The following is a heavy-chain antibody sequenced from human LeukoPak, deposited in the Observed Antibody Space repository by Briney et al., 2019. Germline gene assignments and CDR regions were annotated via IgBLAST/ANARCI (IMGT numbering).Heavy chain of an antibody. J-gene: IGHJ4*02. CDR3: ARASSSIAAAGTVDY. V-gene: IGHV4-30-4*01. Sequence: PSETLSLTCTVSGGSISSGDYYWSWIRQPPGKGLEWIGYIYYSGSTYYNPSLKSRVTISVDTSKNQFSLKLSSVTAADTAVYYCARASSSIAAAGTVDYWGQGALVTVSS. CDR2: IYYSGST. CDR1: GGSISSGDYY. D-gene: IGHD6-13*01.